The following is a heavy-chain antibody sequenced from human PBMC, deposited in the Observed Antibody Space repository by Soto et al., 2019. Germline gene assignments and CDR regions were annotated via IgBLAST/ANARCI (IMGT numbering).Heavy chain of an antibody. CDR3: ARDRLPQSFYYYGMDV. Sequence: GGSLRLSCAASGFTFSSYAMHWVRQAPGKGLEWVAVISFDGSNKYYADSVKGRFTISRDNSKNTLYLQMSSLRAEDTAVYYCARDRLPQSFYYYGMDVWGQGTTVTVSS. CDR1: GFTFSSYA. D-gene: IGHD6-25*01. CDR2: ISFDGSNK. V-gene: IGHV3-30-3*01. J-gene: IGHJ6*02.